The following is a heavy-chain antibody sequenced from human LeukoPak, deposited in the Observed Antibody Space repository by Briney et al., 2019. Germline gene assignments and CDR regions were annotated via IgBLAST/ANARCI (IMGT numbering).Heavy chain of an antibody. CDR3: ARVDYYGSGPADY. J-gene: IGHJ4*02. CDR2: IYYSGST. D-gene: IGHD3-10*01. Sequence: SETLSPTCTVSGGSISSGGYYWSWIRQHPGKGLEWIGYIYYSGSTYYNPSLKSRVTISVDTSKNQFSLKLSSVTAADTAVYYCARVDYYGSGPADYWGQGTLVTVSS. CDR1: GGSISSGGYY. V-gene: IGHV4-31*03.